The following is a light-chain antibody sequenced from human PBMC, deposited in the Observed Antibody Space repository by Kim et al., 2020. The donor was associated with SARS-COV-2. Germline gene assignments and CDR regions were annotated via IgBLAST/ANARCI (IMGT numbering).Light chain of an antibody. V-gene: IGLV3-1*01. CDR2: QDT. CDR1: TLGDKY. J-gene: IGLJ2*01. Sequence: SVSPGQTASITCSGDTLGDKYACWYQQKPGQSPVLVISQDTKRPSGIPERFSGSNSGNTATLTISGTQAMDEADYYCQAWDSSTVVFGGGTQLTVL. CDR3: QAWDSSTVV.